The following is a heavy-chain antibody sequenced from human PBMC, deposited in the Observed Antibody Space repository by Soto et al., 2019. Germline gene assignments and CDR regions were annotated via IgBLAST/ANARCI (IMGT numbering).Heavy chain of an antibody. Sequence: QVQLQESGPGLVKPSGTLSLTCAVSGGSISSSNWWSWVRQHPGKGLEWIGEIYHSGSTNYHPSLKSRGTISVDTSKNQFSLELSSATAADKAVYYCARAGRGYCSGGSCYSGIHGMDVWGQGTTVTVSS. CDR3: ARAGRGYCSGGSCYSGIHGMDV. CDR2: IYHSGST. CDR1: GGSISSSNW. V-gene: IGHV4-4*02. J-gene: IGHJ6*02. D-gene: IGHD2-15*01.